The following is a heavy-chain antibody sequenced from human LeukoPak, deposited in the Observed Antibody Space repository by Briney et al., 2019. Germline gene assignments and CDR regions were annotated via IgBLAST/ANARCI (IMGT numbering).Heavy chain of an antibody. CDR1: GFTFRSYE. V-gene: IGHV3-43D*03. Sequence: TGGSLTLSCEDSGFTFRSYEMDWVRQAPGKGLEWASLISWDGGSTYYADSVKGRFTISRDNSKNSLYLQMNSLRAEDTALYYCAKGAWSIAARPLDYWGQGTLVTVSS. D-gene: IGHD6-6*01. CDR2: ISWDGGST. CDR3: AKGAWSIAARPLDY. J-gene: IGHJ4*02.